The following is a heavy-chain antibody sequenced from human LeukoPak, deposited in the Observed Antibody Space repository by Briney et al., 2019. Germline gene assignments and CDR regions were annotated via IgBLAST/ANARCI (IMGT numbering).Heavy chain of an antibody. J-gene: IGHJ4*02. D-gene: IGHD2-15*01. CDR1: GYSFANYW. V-gene: IGHV5-51*01. Sequence: GESLKISCKGSGYSFANYWIGWVRQMPGKGLEWMGIIYPYDSDTRYSPSLKGQVTISANKSITSAYLQWSSLKASDSAMYYCATRYCNGGSCYLIWGQGTLVTVSP. CDR2: IYPYDSDT. CDR3: ATRYCNGGSCYLI.